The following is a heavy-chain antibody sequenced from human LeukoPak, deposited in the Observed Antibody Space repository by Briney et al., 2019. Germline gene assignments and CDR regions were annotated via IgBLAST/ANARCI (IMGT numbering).Heavy chain of an antibody. CDR3: ARRAGEYSHPYDY. Sequence: GGSLRLSCTVSGFTVSSNSMSWVRQAPGKGLEWVSFIYSGGNTHYSDSVKGRFTISRDNSTNTLYLQMNSLRAEDTAVYYCARRAGEYSHPYDYWGQGTLVTVSS. CDR2: IYSGGNT. V-gene: IGHV3-53*01. J-gene: IGHJ4*02. CDR1: GFTVSSNS. D-gene: IGHD4-17*01.